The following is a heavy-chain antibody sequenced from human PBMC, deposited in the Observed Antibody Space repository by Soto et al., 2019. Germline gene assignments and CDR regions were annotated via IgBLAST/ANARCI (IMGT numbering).Heavy chain of an antibody. Sequence: SETLSLTCTVYGGSLINYHWLWIRQPPGKGLEWIGEITNSGSTNYNPSLKSRVTISIDTSKNQFSLQLNSVTPEDTAIYYCSRGAAGALDFWGQGTVVTVSS. J-gene: IGHJ3*01. V-gene: IGHV4-34*01. CDR1: GGSLINYH. CDR2: ITNSGST. CDR3: SRGAAGALDF.